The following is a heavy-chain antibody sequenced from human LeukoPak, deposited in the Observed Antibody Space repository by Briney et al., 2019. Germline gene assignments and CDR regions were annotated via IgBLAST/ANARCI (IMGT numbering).Heavy chain of an antibody. CDR2: IYYSGST. CDR1: GGSISSGDYY. V-gene: IGHV4-30-4*08. J-gene: IGHJ4*02. CDR3: ASGGDIVGATGFDY. D-gene: IGHD1-26*01. Sequence: PSQTLSLTXTVSGGSISSGDYYWSWIRQPPGNGLEWIGYIYYSGSTYYNPSLKSRVTISVDTSKNQFSLKLSSVTAADTAVYYCASGGDIVGATGFDYWGQGTLVTVSS.